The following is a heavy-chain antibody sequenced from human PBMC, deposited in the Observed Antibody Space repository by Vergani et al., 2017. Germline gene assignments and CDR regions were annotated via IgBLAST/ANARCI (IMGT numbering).Heavy chain of an antibody. J-gene: IGHJ6*03. Sequence: EVQLVESGGGLVKPGGSLRLSCAASGFTFSSYSMNWVRQAPGKGLEWVSSISSSSSYIYYADSVKGRFTISRDNAKNSLYLQMNSLRAEDTAVYYCARDWKTYYDFWGGSPRFVYMGVWGKGATVTVSS. V-gene: IGHV3-21*01. D-gene: IGHD3-3*01. CDR3: ARDWKTYYDFWGGSPRFVYMGV. CDR2: ISSSSSYI. CDR1: GFTFSSYS.